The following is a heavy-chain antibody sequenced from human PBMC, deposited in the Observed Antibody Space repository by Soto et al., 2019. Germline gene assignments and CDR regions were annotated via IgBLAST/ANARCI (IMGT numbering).Heavy chain of an antibody. CDR2: ISDDGGSQ. CDR1: GFTLSNYA. J-gene: IGHJ4*02. D-gene: IGHD3-22*01. CDR3: GREQNSGYYRTADY. V-gene: IGHV3-30*14. Sequence: QVQLVESGGGVVQPGRSLRLSCEASGFTLSNYAMHWARQAPGKGLEWLGVISDDGGSQFYAHYMEGRFTISRDTSKNTLYLQMNSLRVEDTAVYFCGREQNSGYYRTADYWGQGILVTVSS.